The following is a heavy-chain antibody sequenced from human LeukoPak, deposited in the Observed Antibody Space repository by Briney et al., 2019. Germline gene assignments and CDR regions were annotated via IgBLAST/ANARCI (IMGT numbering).Heavy chain of an antibody. CDR1: GYTFTSYD. V-gene: IGHV1-8*01. Sequence: ASVKVSCKASGYTFTSYDINWVRQATGQGLEWMGWMNPNSGNTGYAQKFQGRVTMTRNTSISTAYMELSSLRSEDTAVYYCARGAPGSYCSGGSCPYFDYWGQGTLVTVSS. CDR2: MNPNSGNT. D-gene: IGHD2-15*01. J-gene: IGHJ4*02. CDR3: ARGAPGSYCSGGSCPYFDY.